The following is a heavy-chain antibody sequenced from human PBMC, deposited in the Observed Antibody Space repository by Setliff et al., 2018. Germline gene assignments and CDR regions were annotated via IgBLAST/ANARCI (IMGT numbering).Heavy chain of an antibody. Sequence: SETLSLTCVVSGYSITNGYYWGWIRQPPGKGLEWIGSINHGGDTSYNPSLQSRVAISVDTSKNQFSLKLSSVTAADTAVYYCVRRTYYYGTSPMGWFDPWGQGILVTVSS. CDR3: VRRTYYYGTSPMGWFDP. J-gene: IGHJ5*02. CDR2: INHGGDT. D-gene: IGHD3-22*01. CDR1: GYSITNGYY. V-gene: IGHV4-38-2*01.